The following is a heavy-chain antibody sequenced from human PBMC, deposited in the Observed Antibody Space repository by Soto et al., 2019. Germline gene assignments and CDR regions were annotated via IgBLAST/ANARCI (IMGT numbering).Heavy chain of an antibody. V-gene: IGHV3-33*01. CDR1: GFTFSSYG. D-gene: IGHD3-22*01. CDR3: VRDLDNYYDSSGYGY. Sequence: GGSLRLSCAASGFTFSSYGMHWVRQAPGTGLGWVAVIRYDGSKKYYGDSVKGRFTISRDNSKNTLYLQMNSLRAEDTAVYYCVRDLDNYYDSSGYGYWGRGTLVTVSS. CDR2: IRYDGSKK. J-gene: IGHJ4*02.